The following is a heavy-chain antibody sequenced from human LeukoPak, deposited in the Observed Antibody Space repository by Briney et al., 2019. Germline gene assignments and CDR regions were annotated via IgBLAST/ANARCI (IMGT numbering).Heavy chain of an antibody. CDR3: ARSPDYGGPFFDY. CDR2: IYHSGST. J-gene: IGHJ4*02. CDR1: GYSISSGYY. V-gene: IGHV4-38-2*02. Sequence: SETLSLTCTVSGYSISSGYYWGWIRQPPGKGLEWIGSIYHSGSTYYNPSLKSRVTISVDTSKNQFSLKLSSVTAADTAVYYCARSPDYGGPFFDYWGQGTLVTVSS. D-gene: IGHD4-23*01.